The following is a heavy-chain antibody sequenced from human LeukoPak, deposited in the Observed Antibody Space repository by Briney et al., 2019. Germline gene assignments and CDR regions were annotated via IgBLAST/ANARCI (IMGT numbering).Heavy chain of an antibody. CDR2: IIPILGIA. D-gene: IGHD3-22*01. V-gene: IGHV1-69*04. J-gene: IGHJ3*02. CDR1: GGTFSSYA. CDR3: ASGYYDSSGFGRVGRKGAFDI. Sequence: SVKVSCKASGGTFSSYAISWVRQAPGQGLEWMGRIIPILGIANYAQKFQGRVTITADKSTSTAYMELSSLRSEDTAVYYCASGYYDSSGFGRVGRKGAFDIWGQGTMVTVSS.